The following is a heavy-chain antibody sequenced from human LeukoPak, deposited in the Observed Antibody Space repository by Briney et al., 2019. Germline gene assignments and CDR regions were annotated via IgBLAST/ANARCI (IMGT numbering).Heavy chain of an antibody. CDR2: IYYSGSA. V-gene: IGHV4-39*01. D-gene: IGHD3-3*01. CDR1: GGSISSSGYY. CDR3: ARGSQVDDFWSGYRAPLDY. Sequence: SETLSLTCTVSGGSISSSGYYWSWLRQPPGKGLEWIGTIYYSGSAYYNPSLKTQVTISVDTSKNQFSLKLSSVTAADTAVYFCARGSQVDDFWSGYRAPLDYWGQGTLVTVSS. J-gene: IGHJ4*02.